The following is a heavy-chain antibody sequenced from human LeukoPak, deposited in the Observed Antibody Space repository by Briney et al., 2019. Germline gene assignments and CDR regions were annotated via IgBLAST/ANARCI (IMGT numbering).Heavy chain of an antibody. J-gene: IGHJ2*01. Sequence: PSETLSLTCAVYGGSFSGYYWSWIRQPPGKGLEWIGEINHSGSTNYNPSLKSRVTISVDTSKNQFSLKLSSVTAADTAVYYCARVLAEYGDYLPYWYFDLWGRGTLVTVSS. CDR3: ARVLAEYGDYLPYWYFDL. V-gene: IGHV4-34*01. CDR2: INHSGST. D-gene: IGHD4-17*01. CDR1: GGSFSGYY.